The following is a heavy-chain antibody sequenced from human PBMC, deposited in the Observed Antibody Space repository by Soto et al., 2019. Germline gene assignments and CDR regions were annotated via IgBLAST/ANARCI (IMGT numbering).Heavy chain of an antibody. CDR3: AIPADSGGNSRFDF. CDR2: IYPGDSDT. Sequence: GESLKISCKGSGYSFTNYWIGWVRQMPGKGMACMGLIYPGDSDTRYSPSFQGKVTISADKSISTAYLQWSSLKASDTAMYYCAIPADSGGNSRFDFWGQGTLVTVSS. V-gene: IGHV5-51*01. D-gene: IGHD2-21*02. J-gene: IGHJ4*02. CDR1: GYSFTNYW.